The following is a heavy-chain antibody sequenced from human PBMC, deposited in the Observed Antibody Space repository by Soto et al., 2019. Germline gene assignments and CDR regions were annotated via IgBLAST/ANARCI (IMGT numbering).Heavy chain of an antibody. CDR1: GDSFSSSNNY. V-gene: IGHV4-30-4*01. CDR3: ARGRGYSYGLDP. CDR2: ISYSGTT. Sequence: QVQLQESGPGRVKPSQTLSLPCPVSGDSFSSSNNYWSWIRKPPGEGLEWIGFISYSGTTSYSPSLKSRLAISLDTSKNQFSLSLSSVTAADTAVYYCARGRGYSYGLDPWGQGTLVTVSS. D-gene: IGHD5-18*01. J-gene: IGHJ5*02.